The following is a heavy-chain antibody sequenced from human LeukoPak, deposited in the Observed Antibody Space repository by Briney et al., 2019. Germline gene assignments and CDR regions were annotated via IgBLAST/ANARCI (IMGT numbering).Heavy chain of an antibody. J-gene: IGHJ3*02. CDR1: GYTLTSYY. V-gene: IGHV1-46*01. D-gene: IGHD1-26*01. Sequence: ASVKVSCKASGYTLTSYYMHWVRQAPGQGLEWMGIINPTGGSTSYAQKFQGRVTMTRDTSTSTVYMELSSLRSEDTAVYYCARDPVGARGEGRKKGAFDIWGQGTMVTVSS. CDR2: INPTGGST. CDR3: ARDPVGARGEGRKKGAFDI.